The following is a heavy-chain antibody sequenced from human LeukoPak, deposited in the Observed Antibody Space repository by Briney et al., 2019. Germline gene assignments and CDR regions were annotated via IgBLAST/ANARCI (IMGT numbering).Heavy chain of an antibody. CDR2: MNPNSGNT. CDR1: GYSFTSYW. D-gene: IGHD3-10*01. J-gene: IGHJ4*02. CDR3: ARDSTMVRGYFDY. V-gene: IGHV1-8*02. Sequence: GESLKISCKGSGYSFTSYWIGWVRQMPGKGLEWMGWMNPNSGNTSYAQKFQGRVTMTRDTSTSTVYMELSSLRSEDTAVYYCARDSTMVRGYFDYWGQGTLVTVSP.